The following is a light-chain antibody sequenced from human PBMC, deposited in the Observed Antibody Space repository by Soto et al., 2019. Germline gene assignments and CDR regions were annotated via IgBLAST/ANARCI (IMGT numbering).Light chain of an antibody. CDR2: DAS. Sequence: DIQMTQSPSSLSASVGDRVTITCQASQDISNYLNWYQQKPGKAPKLLIYDASNLETGVPSRFSGSGSGTDFTFTIISLQPEDIATYYCQQYDNLPLTLGGGTRVETK. V-gene: IGKV1-33*01. CDR3: QQYDNLPLT. J-gene: IGKJ4*01. CDR1: QDISNY.